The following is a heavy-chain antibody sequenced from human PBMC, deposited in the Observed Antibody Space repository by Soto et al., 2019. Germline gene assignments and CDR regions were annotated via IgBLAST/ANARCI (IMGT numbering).Heavy chain of an antibody. Sequence: PSETLSLTCVVSGGSISGGGSYWSWIRQPPEKGLEWIGYIHHSGSTYYNPSLKSRVTISVDRSKNQLSLKLSSVTAADTAVFYCARLDGYNSFDYWGLGTLVTVYS. CDR2: IHHSGST. V-gene: IGHV4-30-2*01. J-gene: IGHJ4*02. CDR1: GGSISGGGSY. D-gene: IGHD5-12*01. CDR3: ARLDGYNSFDY.